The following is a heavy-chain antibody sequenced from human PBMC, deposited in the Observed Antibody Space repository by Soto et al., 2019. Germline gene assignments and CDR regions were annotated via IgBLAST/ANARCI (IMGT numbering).Heavy chain of an antibody. CDR2: INAGNGNT. CDR1: EYTFTSYV. V-gene: IGHV1-3*01. J-gene: IGHJ4*02. D-gene: IGHD4-4*01. Sequence: ASVKVSFKASEYTFTSYVMHWVRQAPGQSLEWMGWINAGNGNTKYSQKFQDRVTITRDTSASTAYMDLSSLRSEDTAVYYCARELQGLYYFDYWGQGTLVTVSS. CDR3: ARELQGLYYFDY.